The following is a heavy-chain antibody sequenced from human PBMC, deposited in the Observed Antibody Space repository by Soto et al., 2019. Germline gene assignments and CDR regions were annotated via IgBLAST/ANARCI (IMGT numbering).Heavy chain of an antibody. CDR2: ISSSSSTI. CDR3: ARGRRYYESSGSFDY. J-gene: IGHJ4*02. D-gene: IGHD3-22*01. V-gene: IGHV3-48*02. CDR1: GFTFSSYS. Sequence: EVQLVESGGGLVQPGGSLRLSCAASGFTFSSYSMNWVRQAPGKGLEWVSYISSSSSTIYYADSVKGRFTISRDNAKNSLYLQMNGLRDEDTAVYYCARGRRYYESSGSFDYWGQGTLVTVSS.